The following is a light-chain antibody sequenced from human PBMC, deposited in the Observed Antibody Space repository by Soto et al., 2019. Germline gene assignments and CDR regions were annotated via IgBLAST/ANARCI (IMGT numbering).Light chain of an antibody. Sequence: QLVLTQPPSVSGAPGQRVTISCTGSSSNIGAGYDVHWYQQLPGTAPKLIIYGNSNRPSGVPDRFSGSKSGTSASLAITGLHAEDESEYYSQSYNSSLSGSLFGTGTKVTVL. CDR1: SSNIGAGYD. CDR3: QSYNSSLSGSL. V-gene: IGLV1-40*01. CDR2: GNS. J-gene: IGLJ1*01.